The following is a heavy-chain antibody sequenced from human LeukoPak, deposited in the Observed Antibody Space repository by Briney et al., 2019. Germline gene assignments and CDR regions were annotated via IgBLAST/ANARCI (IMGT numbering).Heavy chain of an antibody. CDR1: GGSFSSGDYY. Sequence: SETLSLTCTVSGGSFSSGDYYWIWIPQPPGKGLDWIWRLYYGGDTYYNPSLKSRVTISVDTSKSQFSLKLNSVTSADTAVYYCAIVNDDYEDHYYGMDVWGQGTTVTVSS. CDR2: LYYGGDT. V-gene: IGHV4-30-4*01. J-gene: IGHJ6*02. CDR3: AIVNDDYEDHYYGMDV. D-gene: IGHD4-17*01.